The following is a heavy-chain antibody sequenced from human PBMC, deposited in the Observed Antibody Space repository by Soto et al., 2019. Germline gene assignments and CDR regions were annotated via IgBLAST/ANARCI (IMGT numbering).Heavy chain of an antibody. J-gene: IGHJ4*02. V-gene: IGHV4-59*01. D-gene: IGHD3-10*01. CDR1: GGSLSSYW. Sequence: LSLTCTVSGGSLSSYWWSWIRQPPGKGLEWIGYIYYTGSTNYNPSLKSRVTISLDASKNQFSLKLSSVTAADTAVYYCARGPGASGTYHYFFDYWGPGTLVTVSS. CDR2: IYYTGST. CDR3: ARGPGASGTYHYFFDY.